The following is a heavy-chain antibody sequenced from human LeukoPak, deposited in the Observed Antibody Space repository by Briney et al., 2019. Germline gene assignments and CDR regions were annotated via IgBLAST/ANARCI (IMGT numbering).Heavy chain of an antibody. V-gene: IGHV4-39*07. CDR1: GDSFSSGAYY. Sequence: SETLSLTCTVSGDSFSSGAYYWGWVRQPPGKGLEWLSSIYYTGSAYYNPSLESRLTISIDTSTNQFSLKLSSVTAADTAVYYCVRVDTRGYYLLAYFDHWGQGTLVTVSS. J-gene: IGHJ4*02. CDR2: IYYTGSA. D-gene: IGHD3-22*01. CDR3: VRVDTRGYYLLAYFDH.